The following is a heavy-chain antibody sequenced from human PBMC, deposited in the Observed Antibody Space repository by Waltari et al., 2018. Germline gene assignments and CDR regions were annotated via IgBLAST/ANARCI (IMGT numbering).Heavy chain of an antibody. Sequence: QVQLVQSRAEVKKPGASVKVSCKASGYTFTSYAMHWVRQAPGQRLEWMGWINAGNGNTKYSQKFQGRVTITRDTSASTAYMELSSLRSEDTAVYYCARESEGSGVPFDYWGQGTLVTVSS. J-gene: IGHJ4*02. CDR2: INAGNGNT. CDR3: ARESEGSGVPFDY. V-gene: IGHV1-3*01. D-gene: IGHD2-15*01. CDR1: GYTFTSYA.